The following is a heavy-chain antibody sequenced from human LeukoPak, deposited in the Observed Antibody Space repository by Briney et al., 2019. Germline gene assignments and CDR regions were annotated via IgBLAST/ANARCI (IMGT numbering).Heavy chain of an antibody. CDR1: GFTFSSYG. D-gene: IGHD6-19*01. V-gene: IGHV3-21*01. J-gene: IGHJ5*02. CDR3: ARRVAVAGTYWFDP. CDR2: ISSSSSYI. Sequence: GGSLRLSCAASGFTFSSYGMHWVRQAPGKGLEWVSSISSSSSYIYYADSVKGRFTISRDNAKNSLYLQMNSLRAEDTAVYYCARRVAVAGTYWFDPWGQGTLVTVSS.